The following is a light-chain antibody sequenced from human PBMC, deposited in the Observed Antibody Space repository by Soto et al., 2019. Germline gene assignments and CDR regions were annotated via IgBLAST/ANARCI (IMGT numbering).Light chain of an antibody. CDR3: QKYYRAPRT. J-gene: IGKJ1*01. V-gene: IGKV1-27*01. CDR1: QGIGNY. Sequence: DIQMTQSPPSLSASVGDRVTITCRASQGIGNYLAWYQQKPVKVPKLLIYGASTLQSGVPPRFSGSGSGTDCSLTISSLRPEDVATYYCQKYYRAPRTFGPGTRVEIK. CDR2: GAS.